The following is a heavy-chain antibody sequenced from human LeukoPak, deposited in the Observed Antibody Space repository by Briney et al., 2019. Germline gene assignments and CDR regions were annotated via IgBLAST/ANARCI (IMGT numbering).Heavy chain of an antibody. D-gene: IGHD2-2*01. J-gene: IGHJ5*02. CDR1: GYTFTNYA. Sequence: ASVKVSCKASGYTFTNYAMNWVRQAPGQGLEWMGWINTDTGNPTYAQGFTRRLVFSLDTSASTAYLQISGLKAEDTAVYYCARTLFGDQYQLLHNWFDPWGQGTLVTVSS. CDR3: ARTLFGDQYQLLHNWFDP. CDR2: INTDTGNP. V-gene: IGHV7-4-1*02.